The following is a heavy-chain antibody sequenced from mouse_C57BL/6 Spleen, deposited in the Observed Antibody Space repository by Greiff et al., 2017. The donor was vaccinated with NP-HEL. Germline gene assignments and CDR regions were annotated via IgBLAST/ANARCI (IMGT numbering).Heavy chain of an antibody. CDR2: IYPGDGDT. Sequence: QVQLKKSGPELVKPGASVKISCKASGYAFSSSWMNWVKQRPGKGLEWIGRIYPGDGDTNYNGKFKGKATLTADKSSSTAYMQLSSLTSEDSAVYFCARLHGSSDYAMDYWGQGTSVTVSS. J-gene: IGHJ4*01. V-gene: IGHV1-82*01. CDR1: GYAFSSSW. CDR3: ARLHGSSDYAMDY. D-gene: IGHD1-1*01.